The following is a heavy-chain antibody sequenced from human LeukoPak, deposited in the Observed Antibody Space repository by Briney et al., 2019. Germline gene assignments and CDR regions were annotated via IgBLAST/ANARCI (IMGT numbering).Heavy chain of an antibody. CDR2: ISSSSTYI. Sequence: PGGSLRLSCAASGFTFSSYSMNWVRQAPGKGLEWVSSISSSSTYIYYADSVKGRFTVSRDNARKSLYLQMNSLRAEDTAVYYCASVRYNWNYSFDYWGQGTLVTVSS. CDR1: GFTFSSYS. V-gene: IGHV3-21*01. D-gene: IGHD1-7*01. CDR3: ASVRYNWNYSFDY. J-gene: IGHJ4*02.